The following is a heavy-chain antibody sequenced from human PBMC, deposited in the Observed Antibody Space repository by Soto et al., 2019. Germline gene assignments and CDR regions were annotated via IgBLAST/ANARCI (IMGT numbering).Heavy chain of an antibody. CDR3: AKDTWKYSSGFALDY. J-gene: IGHJ4*02. D-gene: IGHD6-19*01. Sequence: LRLSCAASGFTFSSYAMSWVRQAPGKGLEWVSAISGSGGSTYYADSVKGRFTISRDNSKNTLYLQMNSLRAEDTAVYYCAKDTWKYSSGFALDYWGQGTLVTVSS. V-gene: IGHV3-23*01. CDR2: ISGSGGST. CDR1: GFTFSSYA.